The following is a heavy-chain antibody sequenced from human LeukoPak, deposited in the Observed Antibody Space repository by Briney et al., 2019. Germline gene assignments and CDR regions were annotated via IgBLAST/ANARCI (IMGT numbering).Heavy chain of an antibody. CDR3: ARVNYGSGSYFCPHYHFDY. J-gene: IGHJ4*02. Sequence: SETLSLTCTVSGGSISSYYWSWIRQPPGEGMEWIGYIYYSGSTNYNPSLKSRVTISVDTSKNQFSLKLSSVTAADTAVYYCARVNYGSGSYFCPHYHFDYWGQGTLVTVSS. CDR2: IYYSGST. D-gene: IGHD3-10*01. CDR1: GGSISSYY. V-gene: IGHV4-59*01.